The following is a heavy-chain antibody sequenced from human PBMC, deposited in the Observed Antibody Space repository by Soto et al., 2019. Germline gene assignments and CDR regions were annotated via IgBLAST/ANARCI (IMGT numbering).Heavy chain of an antibody. CDR2: IYYTGTT. CDR1: TGSLSSDY. V-gene: IGHV4-59*03. J-gene: IGHJ5*02. CDR3: AAGVFSSGFSYNEIKWFDP. Sequence: SETLSLTCTVSTGSLSSDYWSWARQSPVRGLEWIGHIYYTGTTNYNPSLKSRVPISIDTSNNQFSLRVTSVTAADTAVYFCAAGVFSSGFSYNEIKWFDPWGQGIPVTFSS. D-gene: IGHD3-3*01.